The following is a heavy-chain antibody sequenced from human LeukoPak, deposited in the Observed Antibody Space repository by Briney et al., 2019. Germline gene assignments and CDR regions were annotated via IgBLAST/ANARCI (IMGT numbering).Heavy chain of an antibody. CDR3: AKDRRELMSGIDY. Sequence: GGSLRLSCAASGFTVSSNYMSWVRQAPGKGLEWVSVIYSGGSTYYADSVKGRFTISRDNSKNTLYLQMNSLRAEDTAVYYCAKDRRELMSGIDYWGQGTLVTVSP. D-gene: IGHD1-26*01. V-gene: IGHV3-66*01. CDR1: GFTVSSNY. CDR2: IYSGGST. J-gene: IGHJ4*02.